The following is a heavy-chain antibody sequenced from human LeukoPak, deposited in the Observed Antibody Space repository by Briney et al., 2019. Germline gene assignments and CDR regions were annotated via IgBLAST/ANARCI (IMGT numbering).Heavy chain of an antibody. J-gene: IGHJ6*03. CDR2: ISSSGSTI. D-gene: IGHD5-12*01. Sequence: GGSLRLSCAASGFTFSSYEMNWVRQAPGKGLEWVSYISSSGSTIYYADSVKGRFTISRDNAKNSLYLQMNSLRGEDTAVYYCVRDGIVATIKYMDVWGRGTTVTVSS. CDR1: GFTFSSYE. V-gene: IGHV3-48*03. CDR3: VRDGIVATIKYMDV.